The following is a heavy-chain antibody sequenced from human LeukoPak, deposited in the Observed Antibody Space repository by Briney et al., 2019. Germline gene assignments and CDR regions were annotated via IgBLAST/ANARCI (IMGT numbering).Heavy chain of an antibody. CDR3: ARLINDILTGLVY. D-gene: IGHD3-9*01. V-gene: IGHV4-38-2*01. J-gene: IGHJ4*02. Sequence: PSETLFLTCAGPGYPISNGYYWGWIRQPPGEEREWIASMYHSGRTYYDPSLKSRVTMSIDTSKNQFSLKLNFVTAADTAVYYCARLINDILTGLVYWGQGAQVTVSS. CDR2: MYHSGRT. CDR1: GYPISNGYY.